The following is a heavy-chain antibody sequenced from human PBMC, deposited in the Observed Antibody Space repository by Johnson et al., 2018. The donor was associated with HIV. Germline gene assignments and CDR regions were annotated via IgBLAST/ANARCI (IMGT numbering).Heavy chain of an antibody. CDR3: ARKGWASSMVNAFDI. Sequence: HLVESGGGLVKPGGSLRLSCAASGFTFSDYYMSWIRQAPGKGLEWVSYISGSGNAIYYADSVRGRFPISRDNAKNSLYLQMNSLRAEDTAVYYCARKGWASSMVNAFDIWGQGTMVTVSS. CDR2: ISGSGNAI. J-gene: IGHJ3*02. V-gene: IGHV3-11*04. CDR1: GFTFSDYY. D-gene: IGHD4/OR15-4a*01.